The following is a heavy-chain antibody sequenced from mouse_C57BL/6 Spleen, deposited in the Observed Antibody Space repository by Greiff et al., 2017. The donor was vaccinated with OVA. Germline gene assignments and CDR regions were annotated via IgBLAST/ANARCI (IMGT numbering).Heavy chain of an antibody. J-gene: IGHJ1*03. CDR2: ISDGGSYT. Sequence: EVKVEESGGGLVKPGGSLKLSCAASGFTFSSYAMSWVRQTPEKRLEWVATISDGGSYTYYPDNVKGRFTISRDNAKNNLYLQMSHLKSEDTAMYYCAREGSDYYGSTPLYWYFDVWGTGTTVTVSS. D-gene: IGHD1-1*01. CDR3: AREGSDYYGSTPLYWYFDV. CDR1: GFTFSSYA. V-gene: IGHV5-4*01.